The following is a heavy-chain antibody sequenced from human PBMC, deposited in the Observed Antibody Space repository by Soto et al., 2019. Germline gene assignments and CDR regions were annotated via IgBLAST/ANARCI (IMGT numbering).Heavy chain of an antibody. CDR2: ISDSGSRM. Sequence: GGSLRLSCVVSGFTLGAYSMNWVRQAPGKGLEWVSYISDSGSRMYYADSVKGRFTISRDSARNSLFLQVNSLRAEDTAVYYCVRGYFYDPTGPFSDAIDIWGQGTMVTVSS. CDR1: GFTLGAYS. J-gene: IGHJ3*02. CDR3: VRGYFYDPTGPFSDAIDI. V-gene: IGHV3-48*01. D-gene: IGHD3-22*01.